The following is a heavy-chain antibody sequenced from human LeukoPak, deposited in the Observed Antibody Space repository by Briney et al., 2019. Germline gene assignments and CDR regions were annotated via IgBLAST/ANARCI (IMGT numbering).Heavy chain of an antibody. V-gene: IGHV3-53*01. CDR3: ARAGGYSCGYD. Sequence: TGGSLRLSCAASGFTVSSNYMSWIRQAPGKGLEWVSIIYRDGSTYYADSVKGRFTISRDNSENTLYLQMNSLRTEDTAFYYCARAGGYSCGYDWGQGTLVTVSS. CDR1: GFTVSSNY. D-gene: IGHD5-18*01. CDR2: IYRDGST. J-gene: IGHJ4*02.